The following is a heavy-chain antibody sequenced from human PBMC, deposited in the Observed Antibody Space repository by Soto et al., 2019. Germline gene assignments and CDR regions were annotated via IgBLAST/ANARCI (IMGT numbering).Heavy chain of an antibody. CDR2: ICPYDSDT. V-gene: IGHV5-51*01. J-gene: IGHJ4*01. Sequence: GESLKISCKTSGYSFISYWIGWVRQMPGKGMEWMGNICPYDSDTRYSPSFQGQVTISADTSITTAYLQWSGLRASDTAMYFCARHLVGSTRGNFDYWGQGTLVTVSS. CDR1: GYSFISYW. CDR3: ARHLVGSTRGNFDY. D-gene: IGHD2-2*01.